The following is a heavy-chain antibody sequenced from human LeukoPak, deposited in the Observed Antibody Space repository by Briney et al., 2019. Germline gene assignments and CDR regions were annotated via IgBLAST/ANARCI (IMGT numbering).Heavy chain of an antibody. J-gene: IGHJ4*02. D-gene: IGHD6-19*01. CDR3: AKEPTYTAGWYVDS. CDR1: GFSFSNYA. V-gene: IGHV3-23*01. Sequence: PGGSLRLSCVASGFSFSNYAMGWVRQAPEKGLEWVAAISVGPTYYADSAKGRFTISRDNSKNMVYLQMSSLRAEDTAVYYCAKEPTYTAGWYVDSWGQGTLVTVSS. CDR2: ISVGPT.